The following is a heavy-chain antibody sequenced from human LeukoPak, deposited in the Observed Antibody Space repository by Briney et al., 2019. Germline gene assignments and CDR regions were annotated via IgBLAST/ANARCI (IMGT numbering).Heavy chain of an antibody. Sequence: ASVKVSCKASGYTXTXXYXXWVRQAPGXXXXXXXXXXXXXXXTSYAQKFQGRVTMTRDTSTSTVYMELSSLRSEDTAVYYCARDWGEYYDSSGYYYLLYGMDVWGQGTTVTVSS. V-gene: IGHV1-46*01. J-gene: IGHJ6*02. CDR1: GYTXTXXY. CDR2: XXXXXXXT. D-gene: IGHD3-22*01. CDR3: ARDWGEYYDSSGYYYLLYGMDV.